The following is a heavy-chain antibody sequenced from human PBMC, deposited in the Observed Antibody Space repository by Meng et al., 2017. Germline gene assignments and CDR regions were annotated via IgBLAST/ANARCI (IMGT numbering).Heavy chain of an antibody. Sequence: QVGRVQSGAGVKKPGASVKVSCKASGYTFTSYGISWVRQAPGQGLEWMGWISAYNGNTNYAQKLQGRVTMTTDTSTSTAYMELRSLRSDDTAVYYCARDLKRDHHLGEGGYWGQGTLVTVSS. D-gene: IGHD3-16*01. CDR2: ISAYNGNT. CDR3: ARDLKRDHHLGEGGY. J-gene: IGHJ4*02. V-gene: IGHV1-18*01. CDR1: GYTFTSYG.